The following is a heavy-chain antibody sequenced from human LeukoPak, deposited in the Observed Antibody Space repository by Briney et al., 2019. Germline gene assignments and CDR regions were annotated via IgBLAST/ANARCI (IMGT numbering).Heavy chain of an antibody. CDR1: GGTFSSYA. D-gene: IGHD3-22*01. V-gene: IGHV1-69*06. J-gene: IGHJ4*02. CDR2: IIPMFGTA. Sequence: ASVKVSCKASGGTFSSYAISWVRQAPGQGLEWMGGIIPMFGTANYAQKFQGRVTITADKSTSTAYMELRSLRSDDTAVYYCARVTYYYDSSGYYLYYFDYWGQGTLVTVSS. CDR3: ARVTYYYDSSGYYLYYFDY.